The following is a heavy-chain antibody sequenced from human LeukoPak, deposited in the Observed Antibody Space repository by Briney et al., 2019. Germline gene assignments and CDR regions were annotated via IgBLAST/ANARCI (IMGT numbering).Heavy chain of an antibody. J-gene: IGHJ6*03. CDR3: ARDPYSGSYGADYYYYMDV. D-gene: IGHD1-26*01. Sequence: GGSLRLSCVASGFTFSSYAMHWVRQTPGKGLEYVSGINSNGGSTHYANSVKGRFTISRDNSKHTLYLQMGSLRAEDAAVYYCARDPYSGSYGADYYYYMDVWGKGTTVTISS. CDR2: INSNGGST. V-gene: IGHV3-64*01. CDR1: GFTFSSYA.